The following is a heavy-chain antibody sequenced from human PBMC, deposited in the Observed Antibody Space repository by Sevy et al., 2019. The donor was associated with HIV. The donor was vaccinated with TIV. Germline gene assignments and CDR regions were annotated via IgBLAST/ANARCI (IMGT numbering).Heavy chain of an antibody. CDR3: AKEMVQGVFDY. CDR2: ISYDGSNK. V-gene: IGHV3-30*18. Sequence: GGSRRLSCAASGFTFSNYGMHWVRQAPGKGLEWVAVISYDGSNKYYADSVKGRFTISRDNSKNTLYLQMNSLRAEDTAVYYCAKEMVQGVFDYWGQGTLVTVSS. J-gene: IGHJ4*02. D-gene: IGHD3-10*01. CDR1: GFTFSNYG.